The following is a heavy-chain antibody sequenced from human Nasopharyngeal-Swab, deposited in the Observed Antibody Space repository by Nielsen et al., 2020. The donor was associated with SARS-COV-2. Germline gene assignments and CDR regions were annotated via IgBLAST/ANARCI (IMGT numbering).Heavy chain of an antibody. D-gene: IGHD3-10*01. V-gene: IGHV7-4-1*02. CDR3: GKGGGVYYYYYYMDV. Sequence: WVRQAPGQGLEWMGWINTNTGNPTYAQGFTGRFVFSLDTSVSTAYLQISSLKAEDTAVYYCGKGGGVYYYYYYMDVWGKGTTVTVSS. J-gene: IGHJ6*03. CDR2: INTNTGNP.